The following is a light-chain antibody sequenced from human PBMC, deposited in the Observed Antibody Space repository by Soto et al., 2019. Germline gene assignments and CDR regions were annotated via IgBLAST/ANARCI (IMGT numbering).Light chain of an antibody. Sequence: QSVLTQPASVSGSPGQSITISCTGTSSDVGSYNLVSWYQQHPGKAPKLRIYDVSKRPSGVSNRFSGSKSGNTASLTISGLQAEDEADYYCCSYAGSSFYVFGTGTKLTVL. CDR3: CSYAGSSFYV. J-gene: IGLJ1*01. CDR2: DVS. CDR1: SSDVGSYNL. V-gene: IGLV2-23*02.